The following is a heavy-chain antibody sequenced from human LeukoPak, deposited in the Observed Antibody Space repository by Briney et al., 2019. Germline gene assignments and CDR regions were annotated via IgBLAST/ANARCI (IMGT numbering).Heavy chain of an antibody. Sequence: GGSLRLSCAASGFTFDDYAMHWVRQAPGKGLEWVSGISWNSGSIGYADSVKGRFTISRDNAKNSLYLQMNSLRDEDTAVYYCASSGSYRFDYWGQGTLVTVSS. CDR3: ASSGSYRFDY. V-gene: IGHV3-9*01. CDR2: ISWNSGSI. D-gene: IGHD1-26*01. CDR1: GFTFDDYA. J-gene: IGHJ4*02.